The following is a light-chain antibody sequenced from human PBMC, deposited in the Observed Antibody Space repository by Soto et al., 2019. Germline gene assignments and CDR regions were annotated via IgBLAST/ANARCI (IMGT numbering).Light chain of an antibody. CDR2: DVS. CDR1: SSDVGGYNY. Sequence: QSALTQPASVPGSPGQSITISCTGTSSDVGGYNYVSWYQHHPGKAPKLMIYDVSNRPSGVSNRFSGSKSGNTASLTISGLQTEDESDYYCTSHSSSSTLYVFGPGTKLTVL. V-gene: IGLV2-14*03. J-gene: IGLJ1*01. CDR3: TSHSSSSTLYV.